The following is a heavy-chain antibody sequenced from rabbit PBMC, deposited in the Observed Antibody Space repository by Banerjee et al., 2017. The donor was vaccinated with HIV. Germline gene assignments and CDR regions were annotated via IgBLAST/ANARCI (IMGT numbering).Heavy chain of an antibody. CDR2: IYTGDGNT. J-gene: IGHJ4*01. D-gene: IGHD4-2*01. CDR3: ARRDVGSGAYNL. V-gene: IGHV1S40*01. Sequence: QSLEESGGDLVKPGASLTLTCTASGFSFSSGYYMCWVRQAPGKGLEWIACIYTGDGNTYYASWAKGRFTISKTSSTTMTLQMTSLTAADTATYFCARRDVGSGAYNLWGQGTLVTVS. CDR1: GFSFSSGYY.